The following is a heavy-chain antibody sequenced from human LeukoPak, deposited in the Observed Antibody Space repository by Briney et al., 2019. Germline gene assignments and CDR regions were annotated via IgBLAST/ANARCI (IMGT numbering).Heavy chain of an antibody. CDR3: ARGKYYYDSNSSYRYFDP. CDR2: IYTTGNA. Sequence: SETLSLTCTVSGGSISSYYWSWIRQPAGKGLEWIGRIYTTGNANYNPSLKSRVTMSIDTSKKQFSLNLSSVTAADTAVYYCARGKYYYDSNSSYRYFDPWGQGTLVTDSS. V-gene: IGHV4-4*07. D-gene: IGHD3-22*01. CDR1: GGSISSYY. J-gene: IGHJ5*02.